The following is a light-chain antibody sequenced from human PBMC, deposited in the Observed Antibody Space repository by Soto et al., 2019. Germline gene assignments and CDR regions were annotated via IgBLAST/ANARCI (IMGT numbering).Light chain of an antibody. CDR2: DVS. CDR1: SSDVGGYNY. J-gene: IGLJ2*01. CDR3: SSYTSISTVV. V-gene: IGLV2-14*01. Sequence: QSVLSQPASVSGSPGQSITVSCTGTSSDVGGYNYVSWYQQHPGKAPKLMIYDVSNRPSGVSNRFSGSKSGNTASLIISGLQAEDEADYYCSSYTSISTVVFGGGTKLTVL.